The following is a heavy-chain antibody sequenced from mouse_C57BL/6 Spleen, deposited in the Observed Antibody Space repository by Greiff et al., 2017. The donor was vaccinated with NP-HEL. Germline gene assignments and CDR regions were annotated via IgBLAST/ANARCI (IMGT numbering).Heavy chain of an antibody. CDR2: IYPRDGST. Sequence: QVQLQQSGAELVRPGTSVKVSCKVSGYTFTDHTIHWMKQRPEQGLEWIGYIYPRDGSTKYNEKFKGKATLTADKSSSTAYMQLNSLTSEDSAVYFCAREWLRRGGFDYWGQGTTLTVSS. J-gene: IGHJ2*01. D-gene: IGHD2-2*01. V-gene: IGHV1-78*01. CDR1: GYTFTDHT. CDR3: AREWLRRGGFDY.